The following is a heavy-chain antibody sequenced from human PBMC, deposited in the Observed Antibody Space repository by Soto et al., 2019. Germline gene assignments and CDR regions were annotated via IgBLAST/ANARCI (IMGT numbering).Heavy chain of an antibody. V-gene: IGHV3-30*18. CDR1: GFIFRHYG. Sequence: QVQLVESGGGVVQPGRSLRLSCAASGFIFRHYGMHWVRQAPGKGLEWAAVIAYDGTNAYYADSVKGRFTISRDNSNNTLYLQMNSLRADDTAVYYCAKRLTPSGSDVFDVWGLGTLVTVSS. D-gene: IGHD1-1*01. J-gene: IGHJ3*01. CDR2: IAYDGTNA. CDR3: AKRLTPSGSDVFDV.